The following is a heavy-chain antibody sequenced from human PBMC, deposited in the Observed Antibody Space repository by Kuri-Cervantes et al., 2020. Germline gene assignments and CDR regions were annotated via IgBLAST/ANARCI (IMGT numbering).Heavy chain of an antibody. CDR2: ISYDGSNK. Sequence: LSLTCAASGFTFSSYGVHWVRQAPGKGLEWVAVISYDGSNKYYADSVKGRFTISRDNSKNTLYLQMNSLRAEDTAVYYCARDPSPWGQGTLVTVSS. V-gene: IGHV3-30*03. J-gene: IGHJ5*02. CDR3: ARDPSP. CDR1: GFTFSSYG.